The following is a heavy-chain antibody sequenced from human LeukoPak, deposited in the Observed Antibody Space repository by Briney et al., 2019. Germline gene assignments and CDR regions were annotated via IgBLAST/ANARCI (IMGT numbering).Heavy chain of an antibody. J-gene: IGHJ4*02. V-gene: IGHV3-30-3*01. CDR2: ISYDGSNK. D-gene: IGHD6-13*01. CDR1: GFTFSSYA. Sequence: GGSLRLSCAASGFTFSSYAMHWVRQAPGKGREWVAVISYDGSNKYYAASVKGRFTISRANSKNTLYLQMNSLRAEDTAVYYCARSKQQLVRGLFDYWGQGTLVTVSS. CDR3: ARSKQQLVRGLFDY.